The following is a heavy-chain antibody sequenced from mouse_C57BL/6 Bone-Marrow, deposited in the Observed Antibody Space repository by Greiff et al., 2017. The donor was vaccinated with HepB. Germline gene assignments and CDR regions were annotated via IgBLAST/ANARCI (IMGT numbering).Heavy chain of an antibody. V-gene: IGHV1-55*01. D-gene: IGHD1-1*01. CDR3: ARGYYAWFAY. CDR1: GYTFTSYW. J-gene: IGHJ3*01. Sequence: QVQLQQPGAELVKPGASVKMSCKASGYTFTSYWITWVKQRPGQGLEWIGDIYPGSGSTNYNEKFKSKATLTVYTSSSTAYMQLRSLTSEDSEVSFCARGYYAWFAYWGQGTLVTVSA. CDR2: IYPGSGST.